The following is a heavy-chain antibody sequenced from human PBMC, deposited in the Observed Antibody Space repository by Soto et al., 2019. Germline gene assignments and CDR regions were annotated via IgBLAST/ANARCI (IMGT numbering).Heavy chain of an antibody. Sequence: SSVKVSCKASGYTFTGYYMHWVRQAPGQGLEWMGWINPNSGGTNSAQKIQGRVTMTRDTSISTAYMELSRLRSDDTAVYYCARPNYYDSSGYYPALGYWGQGTLVTVSS. CDR2: INPNSGGT. V-gene: IGHV1-2*02. J-gene: IGHJ4*02. CDR1: GYTFTGYY. D-gene: IGHD3-22*01. CDR3: ARPNYYDSSGYYPALGY.